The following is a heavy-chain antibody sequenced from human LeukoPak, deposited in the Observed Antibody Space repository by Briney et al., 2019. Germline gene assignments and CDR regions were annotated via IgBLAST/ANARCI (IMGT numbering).Heavy chain of an antibody. CDR1: GGTFSSYA. J-gene: IGHJ4*02. CDR2: IIPILGIA. Sequence: SVKVSCTASGGTFSSYAISWVRQAPGQGLEWMGRIIPILGIANYAQKFRGRVTITADKSTSTAYMELSSLRSEDTAVYYCAGDCSSTSCYGYWGQGTLVTVSS. D-gene: IGHD2-2*01. V-gene: IGHV1-69*04. CDR3: AGDCSSTSCYGY.